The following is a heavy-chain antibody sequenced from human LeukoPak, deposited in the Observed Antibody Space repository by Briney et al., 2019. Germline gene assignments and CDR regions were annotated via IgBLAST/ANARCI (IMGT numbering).Heavy chain of an antibody. CDR3: ARYANSPYYYYAMDV. CDR2: IYYSGST. J-gene: IGHJ6*02. Sequence: KPSETLSLTCTVSGGSIIGYYLSWIRQPPGKGLEWIGSIYYSGSTNYNPSLKSRVTISVETSKNQFSLKLSSVTAADTAVYYSARYANSPYYYYAMDVWGQGTTVTVSS. D-gene: IGHD4/OR15-4a*01. V-gene: IGHV4-59*12. CDR1: GGSIIGYY.